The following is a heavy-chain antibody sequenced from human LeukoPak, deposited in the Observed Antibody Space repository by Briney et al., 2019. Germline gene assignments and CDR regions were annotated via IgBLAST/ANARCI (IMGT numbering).Heavy chain of an antibody. CDR1: GFTFSSYW. CDR2: INFDGGTT. J-gene: IGHJ4*02. V-gene: IGHV3-74*01. CDR3: ARDRTVTTLFDY. Sequence: GGSLRLSCAASGFTFSSYWMHWVRQAPGKGLVWVSRINFDGGTTGYADSVKGRFTISRDNAKNTLYLQMNSLRADDTAVCYCARDRTVTTLFDYWGQGTLVTVSS. D-gene: IGHD4-17*01.